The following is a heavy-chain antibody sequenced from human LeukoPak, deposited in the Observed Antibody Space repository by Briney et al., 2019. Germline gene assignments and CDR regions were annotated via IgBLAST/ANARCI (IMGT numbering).Heavy chain of an antibody. Sequence: GGPLRLSCAASGFTFSSSAMHWVRQAPGKGLEYVSAISSNGDGTYYANSVKGRFTISRDNSKNTVYLQMGSLRIEDMAVYYCARWGTTSCYDYWGQGTLVTVSS. CDR3: ARWGTTSCYDY. V-gene: IGHV3-64*01. CDR1: GFTFSSSA. CDR2: ISSNGDGT. D-gene: IGHD2-2*01. J-gene: IGHJ4*02.